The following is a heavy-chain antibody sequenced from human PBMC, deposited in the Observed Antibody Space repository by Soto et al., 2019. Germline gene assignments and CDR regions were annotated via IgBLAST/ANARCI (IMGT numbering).Heavy chain of an antibody. CDR3: ARDHYYGSGSYYIPGRMDV. D-gene: IGHD3-10*01. CDR2: INHSGST. J-gene: IGHJ6*02. V-gene: IGHV4-34*01. CDR1: GGSFSGYY. Sequence: SETLSLTCAVYGGSFSGYYWSWIRKPPGKGLEWIGEINHSGSTNYNPSLKSRVTISVDTSKDQFSLKLSSVTAADTAVYYCARDHYYGSGSYYIPGRMDVWGQGTTVT.